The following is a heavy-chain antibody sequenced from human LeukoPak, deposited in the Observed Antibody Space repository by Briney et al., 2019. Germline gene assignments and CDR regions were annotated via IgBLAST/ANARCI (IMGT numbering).Heavy chain of an antibody. J-gene: IGHJ5*02. CDR2: IRYDGSNK. V-gene: IGHV3-30*02. CDR1: GLTFSSYG. CDR3: ANLCSSTSCNSAHWFDP. D-gene: IGHD2-2*01. Sequence: GGSLRRSCAASGLTFSSYGMHWVRQAPGKGLEWVAFIRYDGSNKYYADSVKGRFTISRDNSKNTLYLQMNSLRAEDTAVYYCANLCSSTSCNSAHWFDPWGQGTLVTVSS.